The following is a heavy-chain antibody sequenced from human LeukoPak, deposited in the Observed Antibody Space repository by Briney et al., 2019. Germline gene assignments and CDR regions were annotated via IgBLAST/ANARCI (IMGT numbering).Heavy chain of an antibody. CDR3: ARDFKDLGS. J-gene: IGHJ5*02. Sequence: GGSLRLSCAASGFTFSTYWMHWVRQAPGKGLVWVSRINTDGTNTIYADSVKGRFTISRDNAKNTPYLQMNSLRAEDTAMYYCARDFKDLGSWGQGTPVTVSS. CDR2: INTDGTNT. V-gene: IGHV3-74*01. D-gene: IGHD2-15*01. CDR1: GFTFSTYW.